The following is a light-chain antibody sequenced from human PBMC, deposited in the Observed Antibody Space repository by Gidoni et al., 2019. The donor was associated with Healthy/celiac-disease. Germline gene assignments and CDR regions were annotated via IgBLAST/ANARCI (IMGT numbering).Light chain of an antibody. CDR1: NIGSKS. CDR3: QVWDSSSDHV. Sequence: PPSVSVAPGKTARITCGGNNIGSKSVHWYQQKPGQAPVLVIYYDSDRPSGIPERFSGSNSGNTATRTISRVEAGDEADYYCQVWDSSSDHVFGTGTKVTVL. CDR2: YDS. J-gene: IGLJ1*01. V-gene: IGLV3-21*04.